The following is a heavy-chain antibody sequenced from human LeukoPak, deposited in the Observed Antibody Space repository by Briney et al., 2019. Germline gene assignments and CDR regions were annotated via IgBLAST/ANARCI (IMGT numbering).Heavy chain of an antibody. CDR1: GFTFSSYG. CDR2: ISGSGGST. Sequence: GGSLRLSCAASGFTFSSYGMHWVRQAPGKGLEWVSAISGSGGSTYYADSVKGRFTISRDNSKNTLYLQMNSLRAEDTAVYYCAKAGRMTTVTYYFDYWGQGTLVTVSS. J-gene: IGHJ4*02. V-gene: IGHV3-23*01. D-gene: IGHD4-17*01. CDR3: AKAGRMTTVTYYFDY.